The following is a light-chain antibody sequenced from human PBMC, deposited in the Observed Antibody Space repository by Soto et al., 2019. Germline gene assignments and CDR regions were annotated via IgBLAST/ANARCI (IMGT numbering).Light chain of an antibody. CDR3: QQYNNWPLT. Sequence: EIVLTQSPGTLSLSPGERATLSCRASQSVSSSYLAWYQQKPGQAPRLLIYGASSRATVIPDRFSGSGSGTDFTLTISRLEPEDFAVYYCQQYNNWPLTFGGGTKV. J-gene: IGKJ4*01. CDR1: QSVSSSY. V-gene: IGKV3-20*01. CDR2: GAS.